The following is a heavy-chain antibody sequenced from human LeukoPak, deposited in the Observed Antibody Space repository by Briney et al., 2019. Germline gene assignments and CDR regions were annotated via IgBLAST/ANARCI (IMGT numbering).Heavy chain of an antibody. CDR2: ITNGGSTI. D-gene: IGHD2-15*01. Sequence: GGSLRLSCAASGFTFSDYNMNWVRQAPGKGLEWVSYITNGGSTIHHADSVKGRFTISRDNAKKTLYLQMNSLRAEDTAVYYCARVPSLGYCSGGSCYRFDHWGQGTLVAVSS. V-gene: IGHV3-11*01. CDR1: GFTFSDYN. CDR3: ARVPSLGYCSGGSCYRFDH. J-gene: IGHJ4*02.